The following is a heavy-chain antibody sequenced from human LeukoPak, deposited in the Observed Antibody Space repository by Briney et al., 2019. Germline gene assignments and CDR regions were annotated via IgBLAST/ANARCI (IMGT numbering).Heavy chain of an antibody. V-gene: IGHV1-24*01. D-gene: IGHD2-21*01. CDR3: ATIDFSGGGVSAWFDP. CDR1: GYTLTELS. CDR2: FDPEDGET. J-gene: IGHJ5*02. Sequence: ASVKVSCKVSGYTLTELSMHWVRQAPGKGLEWMGGFDPEDGETIYAQKFQGRVTMTEDTSTDTAYMELSSLRSEDTAVYYCATIDFSGGGVSAWFDPWGQGTLITVPS.